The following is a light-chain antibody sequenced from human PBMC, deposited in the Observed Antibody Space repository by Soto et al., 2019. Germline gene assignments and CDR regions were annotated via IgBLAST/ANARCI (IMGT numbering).Light chain of an antibody. J-gene: IGLJ2*01. CDR2: KNN. V-gene: IGLV1-47*01. CDR3: AAWDDSLSGL. CDR1: SSNIGNHY. Sequence: QSVLPQPPSASGTPGQRVTISCSGSSSNIGNHYVSWYQQLPGTAAKLLIYKNNQRPSGVPDRFSGSMSGTSASLAISGLRSEDEADYYCAAWDDSLSGLFGGGTKLTVL.